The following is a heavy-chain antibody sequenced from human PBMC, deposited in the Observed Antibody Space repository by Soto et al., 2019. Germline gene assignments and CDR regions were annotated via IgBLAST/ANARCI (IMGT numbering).Heavy chain of an antibody. CDR3: ARGGYDFWSGYPPRY. CDR2: INHSGST. V-gene: IGHV4-34*01. CDR1: GGSFSGYY. D-gene: IGHD3-3*01. Sequence: SETLSLTCAVYGGSFSGYYWSWIRQPPGKGLEWIGEINHSGSTNYNPSLKSRVTISVDTSKNQFSLKLSSVTAAGTAVYYCARGGYDFWSGYPPRYWGQGTLVTVSS. J-gene: IGHJ4*02.